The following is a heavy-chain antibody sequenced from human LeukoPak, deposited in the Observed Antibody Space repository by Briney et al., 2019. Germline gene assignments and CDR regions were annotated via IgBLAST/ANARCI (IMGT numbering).Heavy chain of an antibody. Sequence: PSETLSLTCTVSGGSISSGGYYWSWIRQHPGKGLGWIGYIYYSGSTYYNPSLKSRVTISVDTSKNQFSLKLSSVTAADTAVYYCARGVRFGWFDPWGQGTLVTVSS. V-gene: IGHV4-31*03. CDR2: IYYSGST. CDR1: GGSISSGGYY. J-gene: IGHJ5*02. CDR3: ARGVRFGWFDP. D-gene: IGHD3-16*01.